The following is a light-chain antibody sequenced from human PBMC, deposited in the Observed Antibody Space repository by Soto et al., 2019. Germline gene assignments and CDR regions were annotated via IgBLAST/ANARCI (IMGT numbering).Light chain of an antibody. J-gene: IGKJ2*01. V-gene: IGKV3-11*01. CDR1: QSVGSD. CDR3: QQRNNWPRT. CDR2: DAS. Sequence: EIVLTQSPATLSLSPGERATLSCRASQSVGSDLAWYQQKVGQAPRLLIYDASKRATGFPARFSGSGSGTDFTLSISSLEPEDSAFYYCQQRNNWPRTFGQGTKLEIK.